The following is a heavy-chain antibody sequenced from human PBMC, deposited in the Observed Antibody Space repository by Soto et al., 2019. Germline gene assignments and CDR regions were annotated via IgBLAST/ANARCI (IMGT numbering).Heavy chain of an antibody. CDR2: ISGSGNTI. CDR1: GFTFKTFV. CDR3: VRGTGVMTAFAYFDY. J-gene: IGHJ4*02. Sequence: LRLSCVASGFTFKTFVMNWVRQAPGKGLEWVSYISGSGNTINFADSVRGRFTISRDNAKNSMYLQMNSLRDEDTAVYYCVRGTGVMTAFAYFDYWGQGTLVTVSS. D-gene: IGHD2-21*02. V-gene: IGHV3-48*02.